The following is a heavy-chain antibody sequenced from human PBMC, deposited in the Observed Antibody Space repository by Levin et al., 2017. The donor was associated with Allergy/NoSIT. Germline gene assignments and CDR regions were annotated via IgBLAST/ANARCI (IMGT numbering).Heavy chain of an antibody. V-gene: IGHV5-51*01. CDR3: ARPPYSSSWYGIDY. Sequence: ASVKVSCKGSGYSFTSYWIGWVRQMPGKGLEWMGIIYPGDSDTRYSPSFQGQVTISADKSISTAYLQWSSLKASDTAMYYCARPPYSSSWYGIDYWGQGTLVTVSS. D-gene: IGHD6-13*01. J-gene: IGHJ4*02. CDR2: IYPGDSDT. CDR1: GYSFTSYW.